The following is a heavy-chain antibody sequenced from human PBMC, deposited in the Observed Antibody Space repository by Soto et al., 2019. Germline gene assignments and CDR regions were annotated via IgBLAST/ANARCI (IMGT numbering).Heavy chain of an antibody. Sequence: QVQLQESGPGLVKPSQTLSLTCTVSGGSISSGGYYWYWIRQHPGKGLEWIGYIYYSGTTYYNPSLKSRVTTSVDPSKNQFSRALSSVTAADAAVYYCAASCVACGGFNFYGMDVWGQGTTVTGSS. CDR2: IYYSGTT. CDR3: AASCVACGGFNFYGMDV. CDR1: GGSISSGGYY. J-gene: IGHJ6*02. V-gene: IGHV4-31*03. D-gene: IGHD2-21*01.